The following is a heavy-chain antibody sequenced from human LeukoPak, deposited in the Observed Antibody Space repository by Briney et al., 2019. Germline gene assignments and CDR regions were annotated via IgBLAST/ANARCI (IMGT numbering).Heavy chain of an antibody. CDR1: GLSVSSNF. V-gene: IGHV3-74*01. J-gene: IGHJ5*02. CDR2: INTDGSTT. CDR3: AKLAKSYQQLVGPGSWFDP. D-gene: IGHD6-6*01. Sequence: LTGGSLRLSCAATGLSVSSNFMSWVRQAPGKGLEWVSRINTDGSTTNYADSVKGRFTISRDNAKNTLYLQMNSLRAEDTAVYYCAKLAKSYQQLVGPGSWFDPWGQGTLVTVSS.